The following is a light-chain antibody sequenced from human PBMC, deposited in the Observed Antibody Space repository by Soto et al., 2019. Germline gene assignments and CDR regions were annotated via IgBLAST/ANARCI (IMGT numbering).Light chain of an antibody. Sequence: GDRVGITCPHSPGSSSWLAWYQQKPGKAPKLLIYDAYSLESGVPSRFSGSGSGTEFTLTSSSLPPDDFATYCCQQYNSHWTFGQGTKVDIK. CDR3: QQYNSHWT. CDR1: PGSSSW. V-gene: IGKV1-5*01. J-gene: IGKJ1*01. CDR2: DAY.